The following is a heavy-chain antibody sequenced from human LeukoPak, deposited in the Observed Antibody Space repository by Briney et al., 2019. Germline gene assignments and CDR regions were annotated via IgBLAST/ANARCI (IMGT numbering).Heavy chain of an antibody. D-gene: IGHD2-2*01. V-gene: IGHV4-4*07. Sequence: SETLSLTCTVSGGSISSYYWSWIRQPAGKGLDWIGRIYTSGSTNYNPSLKSRVTMSVDTSKNQFSLKLSSVTAADTAVYYCARAGYCSSTSCYYYFDYWGQGTLVTVSS. J-gene: IGHJ4*02. CDR3: ARAGYCSSTSCYYYFDY. CDR2: IYTSGST. CDR1: GGSISSYY.